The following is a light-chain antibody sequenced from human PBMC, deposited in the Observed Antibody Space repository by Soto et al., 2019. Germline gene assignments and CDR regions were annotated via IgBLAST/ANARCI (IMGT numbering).Light chain of an antibody. V-gene: IGKV1-5*01. Sequence: DIQMTQSPSTLSATAGDRVTITCRASQSISSWLAWYQHKPGKAPKLLIYDASNLDSGVPSRFSGSGSGTDFTFTISSLQPEDFATYYCQQHDSLPLTFGGGTKVDIK. J-gene: IGKJ4*01. CDR1: QSISSW. CDR2: DAS. CDR3: QQHDSLPLT.